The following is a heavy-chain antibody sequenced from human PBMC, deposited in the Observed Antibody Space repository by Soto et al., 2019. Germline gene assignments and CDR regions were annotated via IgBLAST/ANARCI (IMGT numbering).Heavy chain of an antibody. CDR2: INAGNSNT. J-gene: IGHJ4*02. CDR3: ASGRFRISPTPLWY. Sequence: ASVKVSCKASGYTFTSYAMHWVRQAPGQRLEWMGWINAGNSNTKYSQKFQGRVTITRDTSASTAYMELSSLRSEDTAVYYCASGRFRISPTPLWYWGQGTLVTVSS. D-gene: IGHD3-16*01. V-gene: IGHV1-3*01. CDR1: GYTFTSYA.